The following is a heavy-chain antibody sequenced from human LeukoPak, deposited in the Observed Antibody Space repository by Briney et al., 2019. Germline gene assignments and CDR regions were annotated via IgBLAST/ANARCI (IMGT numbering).Heavy chain of an antibody. J-gene: IGHJ4*02. CDR2: ISGYSGNT. V-gene: IGHV1-18*01. CDR3: ARDIATVVHQE. D-gene: IGHD2-2*01. Sequence: ASVKVSCKASGGTFSSYTISWVRQAPGQGLEWMGWISGYSGNTNYVQEFQGRVTMATDTSTSTVYMELRSLRSDDTAVYYCARDIATVVHQEWGQGTLVTVSS. CDR1: GGTFSSYT.